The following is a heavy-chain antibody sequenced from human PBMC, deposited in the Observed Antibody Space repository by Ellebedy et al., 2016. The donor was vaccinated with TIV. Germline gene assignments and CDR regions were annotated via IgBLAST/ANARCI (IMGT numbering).Heavy chain of an antibody. J-gene: IGHJ4*02. CDR1: GFTFSDSW. CDR3: SSWKY. Sequence: PGGSLRLSCAASGFTFSDSWMTWVRQAPGKGLEWVASINQDASRKYYSDSVKGRFTVSRDNAKNSLYLQMNSLRAEDTAVYYCSSWKYWGQGALVTVSS. D-gene: IGHD1-1*01. CDR2: INQDASRK. V-gene: IGHV3-7*01.